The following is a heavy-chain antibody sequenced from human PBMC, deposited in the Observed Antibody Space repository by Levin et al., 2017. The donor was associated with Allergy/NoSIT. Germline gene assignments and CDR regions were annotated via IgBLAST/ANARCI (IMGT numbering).Heavy chain of an antibody. V-gene: IGHV3-74*01. J-gene: IGHJ4*02. D-gene: IGHD1-26*01. Sequence: GGSLRLSCAASGFTFSSYWMHWVRQAPGKGLVWVSRINSDGSNKNYADSVKGRFAISRDNAKNTLYLQMNRLRAEDTAVYYCARALIVGATSGGDYWGQGTLVTVSS. CDR1: GFTFSSYW. CDR2: INSDGSNK. CDR3: ARALIVGATSGGDY.